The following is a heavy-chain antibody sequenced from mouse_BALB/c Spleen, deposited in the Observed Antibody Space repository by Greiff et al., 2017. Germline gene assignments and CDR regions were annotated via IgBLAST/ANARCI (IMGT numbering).Heavy chain of an antibody. V-gene: IGHV1-69*02. Sequence: QVQLQQPEAELVRPGASVKLSCKASGYPFTSYWINWVKQRPGQGIEWIGNIYPSDSYTNYNQKFKDKATLTVDKSSSTAYMQLSSPTSEDSADYYCTRDAMDYWGQGTAVTGS. CDR2: IYPSDSYT. J-gene: IGHJ4*01. CDR3: TRDAMDY. CDR1: GYPFTSYW.